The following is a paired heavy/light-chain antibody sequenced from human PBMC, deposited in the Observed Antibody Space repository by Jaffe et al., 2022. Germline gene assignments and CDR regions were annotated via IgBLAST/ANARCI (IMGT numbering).Heavy chain of an antibody. V-gene: IGHV3-7*01. J-gene: IGHJ4*02. D-gene: IGHD2-2*01. CDR3: ASGYCSSTSCSRYFDY. CDR2: IKQDGSEK. Sequence: EVQLVESGGGLVQPGGSLRLSCAASGFTFSRYWMTWVRQAPGKGLEWVANIKQDGSEKYYVDSVKGRFTISRDNAKNSLYLQMNSLRVEDTAVYYCASGYCSSTSCSRYFDYWGQGTLVTVSS. CDR1: GFTFSRYW.
Light chain of an antibody. CDR2: AAS. Sequence: DIQMTQSPSSVSASVGDRVTITCRASQGISSCLGWYQQKPGKAPKLLIYAASSLVSGVSSRFSGSGSGTDFTLTINSLQPEDFATYHCQQACSFTSLSFGGGTKVEIK. V-gene: IGKV1D-12*01. CDR1: QGISSC. CDR3: QQACSFTSLS. J-gene: IGKJ4*01.